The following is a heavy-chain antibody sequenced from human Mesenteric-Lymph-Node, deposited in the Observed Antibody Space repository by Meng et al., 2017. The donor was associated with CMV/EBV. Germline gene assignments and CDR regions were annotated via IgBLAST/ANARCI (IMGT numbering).Heavy chain of an antibody. J-gene: IGHJ4*02. Sequence: GESLKISCGASGFSLSTYSMNWVRQAPGKGLEWVSVIYSGGSTYYADSVKGRFTISRDNSKNTLYLQMNSLRAEDTAVYYCASQAPPGILDYWGQGTLVTVSS. D-gene: IGHD1-1*01. V-gene: IGHV3-53*01. CDR1: GFSLSTYS. CDR3: ASQAPPGILDY. CDR2: IYSGGST.